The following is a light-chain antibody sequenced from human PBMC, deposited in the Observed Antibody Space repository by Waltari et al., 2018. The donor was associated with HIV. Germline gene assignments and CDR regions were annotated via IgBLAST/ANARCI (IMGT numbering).Light chain of an antibody. V-gene: IGKV3-11*01. Sequence: EIALTRSPVDLSLSPGDRATLSCRANLTIVNYLGWYQQKPGQGPSLLIYDASKRVTGVPVRFSGSGSGTDFSLIINNIQPEDSAVYYCQQRHSWPLSFGGGTKVEI. CDR2: DAS. CDR1: LTIVNY. CDR3: QQRHSWPLS. J-gene: IGKJ4*01.